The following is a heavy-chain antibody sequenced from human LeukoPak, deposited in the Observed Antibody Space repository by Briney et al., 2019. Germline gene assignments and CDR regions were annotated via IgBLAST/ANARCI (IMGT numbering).Heavy chain of an antibody. CDR1: GFTFSSYA. J-gene: IGHJ5*02. CDR2: ISAGGGTT. CDR3: AKGYYYGSGSFRWFDP. Sequence: GGSLRLSCADSGFTFSSYAMSWVRQAPGKGLEWVSAISAGGGTTYYADSVKGRFTISRDKSKNTLYLQMNSLRAEDTAVYYCAKGYYYGSGSFRWFDPWGQGTLFTVSS. V-gene: IGHV3-23*01. D-gene: IGHD3-10*01.